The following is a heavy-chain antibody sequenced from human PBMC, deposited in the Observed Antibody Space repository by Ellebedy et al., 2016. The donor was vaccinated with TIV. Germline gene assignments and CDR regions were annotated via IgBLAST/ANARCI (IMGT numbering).Heavy chain of an antibody. Sequence: ASVKVSXKTSVYTFSNSGFNWVRQAPGQGLEWLGWISTYNHNTDYAPKFQGRVSLTTDTSTATAYMELRGLTSDDTAVYYCARDNWLTAVASQGPPPDYWGQGTLVTVFS. D-gene: IGHD4-23*01. CDR2: ISTYNHNT. CDR1: VYTFSNSG. CDR3: ARDNWLTAVASQGPPPDY. J-gene: IGHJ4*02. V-gene: IGHV1-18*01.